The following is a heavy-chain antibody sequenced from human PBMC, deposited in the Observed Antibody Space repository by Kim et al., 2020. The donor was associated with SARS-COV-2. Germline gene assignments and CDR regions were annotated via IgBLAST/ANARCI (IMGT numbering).Heavy chain of an antibody. Sequence: SETLSLTCTVSGGSISSYYWSWIRQPPGKGLEWIGYIYYSGSTNYNPSLKSRVTISVDTSKNQFSLKLSSVTAADTAVYYCARVQYDILTGYRLFDYWGQGTMVTVSS. CDR2: IYYSGST. V-gene: IGHV4-59*13. CDR1: GGSISSYY. CDR3: ARVQYDILTGYRLFDY. D-gene: IGHD3-9*01. J-gene: IGHJ4*02.